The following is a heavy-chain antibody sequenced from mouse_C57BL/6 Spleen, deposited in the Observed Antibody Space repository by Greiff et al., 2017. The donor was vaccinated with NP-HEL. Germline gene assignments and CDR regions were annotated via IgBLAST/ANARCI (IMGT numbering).Heavy chain of an antibody. V-gene: IGHV1-54*01. CDR2: INPGSGGT. CDR1: GYAFTNYL. Sequence: QVQLKQSGAELVRPGTSVKVSCKASGYAFTNYLIEWVKQRPGQGLEWIGVINPGSGGTNYNEKFKGKATLTADKSSSTAYMQLSSLTSEDSAVYFCARSGSNYVWFAYWGQGTLVTVSA. D-gene: IGHD2-5*01. CDR3: ARSGSNYVWFAY. J-gene: IGHJ3*01.